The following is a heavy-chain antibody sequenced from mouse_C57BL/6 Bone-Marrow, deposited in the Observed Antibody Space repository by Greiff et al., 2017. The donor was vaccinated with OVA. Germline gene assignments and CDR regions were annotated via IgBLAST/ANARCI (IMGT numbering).Heavy chain of an antibody. Sequence: EVKLVESGGGLVQPGGSLKLSCAASGFTFSDYYMYWVRQTPEKRLEWVAYISNGGGRTYYPDNVKGRVTISRDNAKNTLYLQMSRLKSEDTAMYYCARPLYGNYGGFAYWGQGTLVTVSA. CDR2: ISNGGGRT. D-gene: IGHD2-1*01. CDR3: ARPLYGNYGGFAY. J-gene: IGHJ3*01. V-gene: IGHV5-12*01. CDR1: GFTFSDYY.